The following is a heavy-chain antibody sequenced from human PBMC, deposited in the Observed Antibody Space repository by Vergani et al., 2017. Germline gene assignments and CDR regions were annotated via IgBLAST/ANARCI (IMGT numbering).Heavy chain of an antibody. CDR3: ARDTVTSPYYYYYGMDV. Sequence: QVQLVQSGAEVKKPGASVKVSCKASGYTFTSYYMHWVRQAPGQGLEWMGIINPSGGSTSYAQKFQGRVTMTRDTSTVTVYLALSSLRSEDTAVYYCARDTVTSPYYYYYGMDVWGQGTTVTVSS. CDR2: INPSGGST. D-gene: IGHD4-17*01. J-gene: IGHJ6*02. V-gene: IGHV1-46*01. CDR1: GYTFTSYY.